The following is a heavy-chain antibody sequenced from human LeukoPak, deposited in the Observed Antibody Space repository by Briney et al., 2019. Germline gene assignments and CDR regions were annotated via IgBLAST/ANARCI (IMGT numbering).Heavy chain of an antibody. J-gene: IGHJ6*03. CDR2: ISSSSSYI. V-gene: IGHV3-21*01. Sequence: GGSLRLSCAASGFTFSSYSMNWVRQAPGKGLEWVSSISSSSSYIYYADSVKGRFTISRDNAKNSLYLQMNSLRAEDTAVYYCAREISVPAAVWVLSSYYYYYMDVWGKGITVTVSS. D-gene: IGHD2-2*01. CDR1: GFTFSSYS. CDR3: AREISVPAAVWVLSSYYYYYMDV.